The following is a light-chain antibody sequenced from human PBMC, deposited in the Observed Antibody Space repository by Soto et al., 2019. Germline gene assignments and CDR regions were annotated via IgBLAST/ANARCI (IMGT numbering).Light chain of an antibody. V-gene: IGLV1-40*01. Sequence: QPVLTQPPSVSGAPGQRVTISCTGSSSNIGAGYDVHWYQQLPGTAPKLLIYANSNRPSGVPDRFSVSKSGTSASLAITGLQAEDEADYYCQSYDSSLSGYVFGTGTKLTVL. J-gene: IGLJ1*01. CDR2: ANS. CDR1: SSNIGAGYD. CDR3: QSYDSSLSGYV.